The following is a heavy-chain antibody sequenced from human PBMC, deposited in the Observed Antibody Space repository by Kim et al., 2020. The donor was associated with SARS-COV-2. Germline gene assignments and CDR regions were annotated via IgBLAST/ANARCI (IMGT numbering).Heavy chain of an antibody. J-gene: IGHJ5*02. V-gene: IGHV4-39*07. Sequence: SLKSRVTISVDTSKNQFSLKLSSVTAADTAVYYCARGTGIAAAGTIWFDPWGQGTLVTVSS. CDR3: ARGTGIAAAGTIWFDP. D-gene: IGHD6-13*01.